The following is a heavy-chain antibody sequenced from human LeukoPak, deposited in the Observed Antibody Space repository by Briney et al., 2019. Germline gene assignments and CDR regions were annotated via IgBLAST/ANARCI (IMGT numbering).Heavy chain of an antibody. D-gene: IGHD2-2*01. CDR1: GYTFTSYG. V-gene: IGHV1-18*01. CDR3: ARWGGYCSSTSCYADYFDY. CDR2: ISAYNGNT. J-gene: IGHJ4*02. Sequence: ASVKVSCKASGYTFTSYGISWVRQAPGQGLEWMGWISAYNGNTNYAQKLQGRVTMTTDTSTSTTYMELRSLRSDDTAVYYCARWGGYCSSTSCYADYFDYWGQGTLVTVPS.